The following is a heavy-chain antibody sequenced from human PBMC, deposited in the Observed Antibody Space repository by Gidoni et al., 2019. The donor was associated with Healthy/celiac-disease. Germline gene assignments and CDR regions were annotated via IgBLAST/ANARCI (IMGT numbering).Heavy chain of an antibody. V-gene: IGHV3-48*01. J-gene: IGHJ3*02. CDR1: GFTFSSYS. CDR3: ARDRHDILYFDI. Sequence: EVQLVESGGGLVQPGGSLRLSCAASGFTFSSYSMNWVRQAAGKGLEWVSYISSSSSNIYYEDSVKGRVTSSRDNAKNSLYVQMNSLRAEDTAVYYCARDRHDILYFDIWGQGTMVTVSS. CDR2: ISSSSSNI. D-gene: IGHD3-9*01.